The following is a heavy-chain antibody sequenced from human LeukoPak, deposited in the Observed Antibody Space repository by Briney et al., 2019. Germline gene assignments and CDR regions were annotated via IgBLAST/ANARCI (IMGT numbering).Heavy chain of an antibody. D-gene: IGHD2-15*01. CDR1: GYTFIGYY. V-gene: IGHV1-2*02. Sequence: ASVKVSCKASGYTFIGYYMHWVRQAPGQGLEWMGWINPNSGGTNYAQKFQGRVTMTRDTSISTAYMELSRLRSDDTAVYYCARDNNCSGGSCYSVLDNWFDPWGQGTLVTVSS. CDR2: INPNSGGT. CDR3: ARDNNCSGGSCYSVLDNWFDP. J-gene: IGHJ5*02.